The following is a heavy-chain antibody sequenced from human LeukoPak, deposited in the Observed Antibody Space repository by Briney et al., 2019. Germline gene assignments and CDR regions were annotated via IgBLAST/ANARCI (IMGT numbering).Heavy chain of an antibody. CDR2: IYYSGST. D-gene: IGHD4-17*01. Sequence: SETLSLTCTVSGGSISSYYWSWIRQPPGKGLEWIGYIYYSGSTNYNPSLKSRATISVDTSKNQFSLKLSSVTAADTAVYYCAVMTTVSSRYYYYMDVWGKGTAVTVSS. CDR1: GGSISSYY. V-gene: IGHV4-59*01. J-gene: IGHJ6*03. CDR3: AVMTTVSSRYYYYMDV.